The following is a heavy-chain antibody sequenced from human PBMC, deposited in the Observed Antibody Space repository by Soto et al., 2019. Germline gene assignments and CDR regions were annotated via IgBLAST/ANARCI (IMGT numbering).Heavy chain of an antibody. Sequence: QVQLVQSGAEVKKPGASVKVSCKASGYTFTSYGISWVRQAPGQGLEWMGWISAYNGNTNYAQKHRGKVTMTTDASTSKDYMEVRRRRYDDTAVYYCARANDYGGKWGQGTLVTVSS. V-gene: IGHV1-18*01. D-gene: IGHD4-17*01. CDR2: ISAYNGNT. CDR3: ARANDYGGK. CDR1: GYTFTSYG. J-gene: IGHJ4*02.